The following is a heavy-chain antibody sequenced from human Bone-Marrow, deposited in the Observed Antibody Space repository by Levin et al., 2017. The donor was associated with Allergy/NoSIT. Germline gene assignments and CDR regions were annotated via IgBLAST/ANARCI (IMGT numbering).Heavy chain of an antibody. V-gene: IGHV3-21*01. CDR3: ARDLGIAVAGTFVPYYYGMDV. J-gene: IGHJ6*02. CDR2: ISSSSSYI. CDR1: GFTFSSYS. D-gene: IGHD6-19*01. Sequence: GESLKISCAASGFTFSSYSMNWVRQAPGKGLEWVSSISSSSSYIYYADSVKGRFTISRDNAKNSLYLQMNSLRAEDTAVYYCARDLGIAVAGTFVPYYYGMDVWGQGTTVTVSS.